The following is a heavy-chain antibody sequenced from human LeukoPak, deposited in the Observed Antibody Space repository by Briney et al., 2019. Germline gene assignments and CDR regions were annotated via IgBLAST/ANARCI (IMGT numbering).Heavy chain of an antibody. D-gene: IGHD3-3*01. CDR2: INPSGGST. Sequence: ASVKVSCKASGYTFTSYYMHWARQAPGQGLEWMGIINPSGGSTSYAQKFQGRVTMTRDTSTSTVYMELSSLRSEDTAVYYCARDVPLRFLEWLSNYGMDVWGQGTTVTVSS. CDR1: GYTFTSYY. CDR3: ARDVPLRFLEWLSNYGMDV. V-gene: IGHV1-46*01. J-gene: IGHJ6*02.